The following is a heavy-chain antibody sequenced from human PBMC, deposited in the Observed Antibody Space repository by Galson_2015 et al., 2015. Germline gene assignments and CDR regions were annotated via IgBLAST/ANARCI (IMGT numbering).Heavy chain of an antibody. CDR1: GLTFSRYW. J-gene: IGHJ3*01. CDR3: ARDGEFGFDDVFDL. Sequence: SLRLSCAASGLTFSRYWMHWVRQVPGKGLVWVSNINGDGSTTGYADSVKGRFAISRDNAKNTLYLQMNSLRADDTAVYYCARDGEFGFDDVFDLWGQGTMVTVSS. D-gene: IGHD2-21*01. V-gene: IGHV3-74*01. CDR2: INGDGSTT.